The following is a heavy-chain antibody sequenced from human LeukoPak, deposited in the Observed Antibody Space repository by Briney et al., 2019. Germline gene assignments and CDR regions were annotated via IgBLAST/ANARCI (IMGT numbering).Heavy chain of an antibody. CDR2: ISGSGGST. Sequence: RPGGSLRLSCAASGFTFSSYAMSWVRQAPGKGLEWVSAISGSGGSTYYADSVKGRFTISRDNSKNTLYLQMNSLRAEDTAVYYCAKDHCSSTSCPPDYWGQGTLVTVSS. J-gene: IGHJ4*02. D-gene: IGHD2-2*01. CDR3: AKDHCSSTSCPPDY. CDR1: GFTFSSYA. V-gene: IGHV3-23*01.